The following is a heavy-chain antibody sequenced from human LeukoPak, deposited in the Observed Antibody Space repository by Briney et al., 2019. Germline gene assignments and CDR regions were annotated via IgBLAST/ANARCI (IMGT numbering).Heavy chain of an antibody. CDR3: ARIEGSTFDY. V-gene: IGHV5-51*01. CDR2: IYPGDLEG. J-gene: IGHJ4*02. Sequence: GESLKISCKGSGYTFTSYWIGWVRQMPGKGLEWMGIIYPGDLEGKYNPSLQGQVTISADKSISTAYLQWSSLKASDTAIYYCARIEGSTFDYWGQGTLVTVSS. CDR1: GYTFTSYW.